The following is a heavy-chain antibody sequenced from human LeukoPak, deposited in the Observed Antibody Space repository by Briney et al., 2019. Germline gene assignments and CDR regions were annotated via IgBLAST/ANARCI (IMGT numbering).Heavy chain of an antibody. V-gene: IGHV3-30*18. Sequence: GGSLRLSCAASGFTFSSYGMHWVRQAPGKGLEWVAVISYDGSNKYYADSVKGRFTISRDNSKNTLYLRMNSLRAEDTAVYYCAKGAGGDYYDSSGYPFDYWGQGTLVTVSS. CDR2: ISYDGSNK. CDR3: AKGAGGDYYDSSGYPFDY. J-gene: IGHJ4*02. D-gene: IGHD3-22*01. CDR1: GFTFSSYG.